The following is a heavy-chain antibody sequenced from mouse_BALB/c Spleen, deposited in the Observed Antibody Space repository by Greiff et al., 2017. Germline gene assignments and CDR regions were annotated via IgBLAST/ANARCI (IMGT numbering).Heavy chain of an antibody. CDR2: IWAGGST. D-gene: IGHD2-1*01. V-gene: IGHV2-9*02. J-gene: IGHJ4*01. CDR3: ARAGNYPLYAMDY. CDR1: GFSLTSYG. Sequence: LQESGPGLVAPSQSLSITCTVSGFSLTSYGVHWVRQPPGKGLEWLGVIWAGGSTNYNSALMSRLSISKDNSKSQVFLKMNSLQTDDTAMYYCARAGNYPLYAMDYWGQGTSVTVSS.